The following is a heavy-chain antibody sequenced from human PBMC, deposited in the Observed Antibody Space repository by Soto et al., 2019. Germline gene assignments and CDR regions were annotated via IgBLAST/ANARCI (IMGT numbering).Heavy chain of an antibody. V-gene: IGHV5-51*01. CDR3: ARRTNRGKYYYGMEV. Sequence: PGESLKISCKGSGYSFTSYWIGWVRQMPGKGLECMGIIYPGDSDTRYSPSFQGQVTISADKSISTAYLQWSSLKASDTAMYYCARRTNRGKYYYGMEVWGQGTTVTVSS. D-gene: IGHD1-7*01. CDR1: GYSFTSYW. CDR2: IYPGDSDT. J-gene: IGHJ6*02.